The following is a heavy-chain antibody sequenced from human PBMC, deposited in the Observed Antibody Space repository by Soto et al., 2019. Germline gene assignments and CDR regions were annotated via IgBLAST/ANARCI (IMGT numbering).Heavy chain of an antibody. V-gene: IGHV3-74*01. D-gene: IGHD3-10*01. CDR3: ARLLGGSGSFIDY. Sequence: EVQLVESGGGLVQPGGSLRLSCAASGFIFSGYWMHWVRQAPGKGLVWVSRINSDGSTTSYADSVKGRFTISRDNAKNTMYLQMNSLRAEDTAVSYCARLLGGSGSFIDYWGQGTLVTVSS. CDR2: INSDGSTT. CDR1: GFIFSGYW. J-gene: IGHJ4*02.